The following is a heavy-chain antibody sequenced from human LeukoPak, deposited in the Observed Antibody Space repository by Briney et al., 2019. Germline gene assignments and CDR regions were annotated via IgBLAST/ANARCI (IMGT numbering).Heavy chain of an antibody. V-gene: IGHV4-34*01. D-gene: IGHD3-22*01. CDR1: GGSFSGYY. Sequence: SETLSLTCAVYGGSFSGYYWSWIRQPPGKGLEWIGEINYSGRTNCNPSLKSRVTVSVDTSKNQFSLKLTSVTAADTPMYYCARIGLLRGVVVIHDAFDVWGQGTMVTVSS. CDR2: INYSGRT. J-gene: IGHJ3*01. CDR3: ARIGLLRGVVVIHDAFDV.